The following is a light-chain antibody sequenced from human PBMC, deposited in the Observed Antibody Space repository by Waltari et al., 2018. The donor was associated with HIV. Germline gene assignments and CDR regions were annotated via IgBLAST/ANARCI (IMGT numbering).Light chain of an antibody. CDR3: QQRGGWPQS. V-gene: IGKV3-11*01. CDR2: DAS. Sequence: DIVLTQSPATLSLSPGERATLTCRASQSVGTFLAWYQQKPGQAPRLLIHDASKRASGIPARFSGSGSGTDFTLTISSLEPEDFAISHCQQRGGWPQSFGQGTKLEIK. J-gene: IGKJ2*03. CDR1: QSVGTF.